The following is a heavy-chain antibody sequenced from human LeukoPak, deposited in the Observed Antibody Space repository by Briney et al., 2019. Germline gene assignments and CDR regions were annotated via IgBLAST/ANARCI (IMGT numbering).Heavy chain of an antibody. CDR1: GGSITSYY. J-gene: IGHJ5*02. Sequence: TETLSLTCSVSGGSITSYYWSWLRQPPGKGLEGIGYIYFSGSTNYNPSLKSRVTISVDTSKNQFSLKLSSVTAADTAVYYCARGSSYYDSSGYHPTRFDPWGQGTLVTVSS. V-gene: IGHV4-59*01. CDR3: ARGSSYYDSSGYHPTRFDP. D-gene: IGHD3-22*01. CDR2: IYFSGST.